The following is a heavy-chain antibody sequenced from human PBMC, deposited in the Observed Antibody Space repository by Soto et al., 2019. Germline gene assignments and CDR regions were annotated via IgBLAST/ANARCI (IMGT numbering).Heavy chain of an antibody. J-gene: IGHJ4*02. Sequence: PGGSLRLSCAASGFTFSSYGMHWVRQAPGKGLEWVAVIWYDGSNKYYADSVKGRFTISRDNSKNTLYLQMNSLRAEDTAVYYCAKGGVPFPGYDYVWGSYRYDYFDYWGQGTLVTVSS. CDR2: IWYDGSNK. V-gene: IGHV3-33*06. CDR1: GFTFSSYG. D-gene: IGHD3-16*02. CDR3: AKGGVPFPGYDYVWGSYRYDYFDY.